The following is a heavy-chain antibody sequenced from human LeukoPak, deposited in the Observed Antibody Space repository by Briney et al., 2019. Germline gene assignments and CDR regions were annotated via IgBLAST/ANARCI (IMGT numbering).Heavy chain of an antibody. J-gene: IGHJ3*02. CDR3: ARDRRDSSGYPLRGAFDI. D-gene: IGHD3-22*01. CDR2: IYSGGST. Sequence: PGGSLRLSCAASGFTVSSNYMSWVRQAPGKGLEWGSDIYSGGSTYYADSAKGRFTISRQNSKNTLYLQMNSLRAEDTAVYYCARDRRDSSGYPLRGAFDIWGQGTMVTVSS. V-gene: IGHV3-66*01. CDR1: GFTVSSNY.